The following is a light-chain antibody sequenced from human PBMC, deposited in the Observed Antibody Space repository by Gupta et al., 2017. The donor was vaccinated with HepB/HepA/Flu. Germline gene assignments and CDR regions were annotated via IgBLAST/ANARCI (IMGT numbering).Light chain of an antibody. CDR1: TGAVTSGHY. CDR2: ETS. V-gene: IGLV7-46*01. CDR3: VLEYSGFWV. J-gene: IGLJ3*02. Sequence: QAVVTQEPSVTVSPGGTVTLTCGSSTGAVTSGHYPYWFQQKPGQAPRTLIYETSNRNASTPALFSGSGLGGKAALALSGAKTEDEGDYHCVLEYSGFWVFGGGTKLTVL.